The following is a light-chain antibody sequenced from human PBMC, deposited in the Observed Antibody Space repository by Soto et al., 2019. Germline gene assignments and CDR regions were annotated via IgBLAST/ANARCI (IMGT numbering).Light chain of an antibody. CDR2: DAY. CDR3: QLRHMWPIT. Sequence: VFKKTAVAVSLSLGERATLSCRASQSFRGLLAWYTTPNGQAPRIIIYDAYNRATGIPPRFSGSGSGTDFTLTISCLEPEDAAVDYCQLRHMWPITFGQRARLEVK. CDR1: QSFRGL. J-gene: IGKJ5*01. V-gene: IGKV3-11*01.